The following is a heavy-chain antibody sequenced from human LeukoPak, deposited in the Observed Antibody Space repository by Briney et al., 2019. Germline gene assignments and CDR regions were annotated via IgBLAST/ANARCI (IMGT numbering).Heavy chain of an antibody. CDR2: IYYDGTKE. CDR3: AKDGGYSNYAFGL. Sequence: GGSLRLSCAASGFTFSNYGMHWVRQAPGKGLEWVTLIYYDGTKESYGDSVKGRFTTSRDNSKNTLYLQMNSLRVEDTALYYCAKDGGYSNYAFGLWGQGTMVIVSS. D-gene: IGHD4-11*01. CDR1: GFTFSNYG. V-gene: IGHV3-33*06. J-gene: IGHJ3*01.